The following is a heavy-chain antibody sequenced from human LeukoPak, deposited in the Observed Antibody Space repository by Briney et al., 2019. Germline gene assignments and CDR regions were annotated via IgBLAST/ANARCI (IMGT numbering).Heavy chain of an antibody. CDR2: IYYSGST. D-gene: IGHD3-9*01. Sequence: SETLSLTCTVSGGSISSYYWSWIRQPPGKGLEWIGYIYYSGSTNYNPSLKSRVTISVDTSKNQFSLKLSSVTAADTAVYYCVRSPNILTGRYYFDYWGQGTLVTVSS. CDR1: GGSISSYY. CDR3: VRSPNILTGRYYFDY. V-gene: IGHV4-59*01. J-gene: IGHJ4*02.